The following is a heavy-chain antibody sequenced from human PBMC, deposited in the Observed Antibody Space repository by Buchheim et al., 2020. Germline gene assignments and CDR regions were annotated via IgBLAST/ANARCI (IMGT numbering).Heavy chain of an antibody. J-gene: IGHJ2*01. D-gene: IGHD3-10*01. Sequence: QVQLEESGGGVVQPGRSLRLSCAASGFSISTYAMHWVRQAPGKGLEWLAAISYDGNNKYYTDSVKGRFTISRDNSRNTLYLQMISLRAEDTAMFYCARRKELLWFGETNYWYFDLWGRGTL. CDR2: ISYDGNNK. V-gene: IGHV3-30-3*01. CDR1: GFSISTYA. CDR3: ARRKELLWFGETNYWYFDL.